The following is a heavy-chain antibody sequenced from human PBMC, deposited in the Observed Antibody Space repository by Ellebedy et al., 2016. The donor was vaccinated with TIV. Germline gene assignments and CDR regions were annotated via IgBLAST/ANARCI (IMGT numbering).Heavy chain of an antibody. CDR2: ISGSGSYT. CDR3: AKTETGSPDY. V-gene: IGHV3-11*03. D-gene: IGHD3-9*01. Sequence: GGSLRLXXAASGFTFSDYYMTWICQAPGKGLEWVSYISGSGSYTKYADPVKGRFTISRNNAKNSLYLQMNSLRVEDTAVYYCAKTETGSPDYWGQGTLVTVSS. CDR1: GFTFSDYY. J-gene: IGHJ4*02.